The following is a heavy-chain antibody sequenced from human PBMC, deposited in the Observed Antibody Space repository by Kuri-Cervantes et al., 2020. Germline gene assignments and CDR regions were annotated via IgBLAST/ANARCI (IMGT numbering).Heavy chain of an antibody. V-gene: IGHV3-23*01. J-gene: IGHJ5*02. CDR2: ISGSGGST. CDR1: GFTFSSYA. CDR3: AKPYSGYDSNHWFDP. Sequence: GESPKIPCSASGFTFSSYAMSWVRQASGKGLEWVSAISGSGGSTYYADSVKGRFTISRDNSKNTLYLQMTSLRAEDTAVYYCAKPYSGYDSNHWFDPWHQGTLVTVSS. D-gene: IGHD5-12*01.